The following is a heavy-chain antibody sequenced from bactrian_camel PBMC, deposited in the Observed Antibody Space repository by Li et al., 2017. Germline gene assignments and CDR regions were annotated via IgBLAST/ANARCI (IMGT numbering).Heavy chain of an antibody. D-gene: IGHD7*01. V-gene: IGHV3S53*01. J-gene: IGHJ4*01. Sequence: QVQLVESGGGSVQAGGSLRLSCAFSSETCRMGWFRLAPGKEREEITDINTGGGTTYADSVKGRFTISKDHVARTLYLQMNRLKADDTGTYYCAASRWWPCDGNVDYRYWGQGTQVTV. CDR3: AASRWWPCDGNVDYRY. CDR2: INTGGGT. CDR1: SETCR.